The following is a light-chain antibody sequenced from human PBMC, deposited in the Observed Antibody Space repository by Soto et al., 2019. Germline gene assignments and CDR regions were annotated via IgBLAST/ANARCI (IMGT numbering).Light chain of an antibody. Sequence: EIVLTQSPGTLSLSPGERATLSCRASQSVSSSYLAWYQQRPGQAPKVLIYGASSRATGIPDRFSGSGSGTDVTLTISRLEPEDFAVYYCQRYGSSIVFGQGTKVEIK. J-gene: IGKJ1*01. CDR3: QRYGSSIV. CDR1: QSVSSSY. V-gene: IGKV3-20*01. CDR2: GAS.